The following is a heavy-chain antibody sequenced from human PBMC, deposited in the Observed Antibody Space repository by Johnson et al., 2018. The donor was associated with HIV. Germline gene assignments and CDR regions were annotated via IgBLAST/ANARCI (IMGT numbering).Heavy chain of an antibody. CDR2: ISYDGSNK. CDR3: ARDNLRQLDAFDI. Sequence: QVQPVESGGGVVQPGKSLRLSRAASGFTFSSYAMHWVRQAPGKGLEWVEVISYDGSNKYYADSVKGRFTISRDHSKNTLYLQMNSLRAEDTAVYYCARDNLRQLDAFDIWGQGTMVTVSS. J-gene: IGHJ3*02. CDR1: GFTFSSYA. V-gene: IGHV3-30-3*01. D-gene: IGHD3-16*01.